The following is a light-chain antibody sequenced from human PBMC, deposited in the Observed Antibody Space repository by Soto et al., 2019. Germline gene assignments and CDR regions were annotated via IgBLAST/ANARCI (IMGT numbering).Light chain of an antibody. CDR1: QSVSSSY. CDR2: GAS. Sequence: EIVLTQSPGTLSLSPGERATLSCRASQSVSSSYLAWYQQKPGQAPRLLIYGASSRATGIPDRFSGSGSGTDFTLTISRLEPEDFAVYYCQQYGSSPPVTFGGGIKVEIK. V-gene: IGKV3-20*01. J-gene: IGKJ4*01. CDR3: QQYGSSPPVT.